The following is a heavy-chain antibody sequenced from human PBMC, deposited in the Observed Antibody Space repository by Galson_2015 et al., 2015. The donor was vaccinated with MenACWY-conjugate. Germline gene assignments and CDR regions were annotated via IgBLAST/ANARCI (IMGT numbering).Heavy chain of an antibody. V-gene: IGHV1-69*13. CDR3: ARPGGDYEQRTFFYY. CDR1: GDSFNTYS. Sequence: SVKVSCKASGDSFNTYSFNWIRQAPGQGPEWLGGIIPVFHTTDYAQRFQGRLTINADESTSTVYMELSSLRSDDAAIYYCARPGGDYEQRTFFYYWGQGTLVTVSS. CDR2: IIPVFHTT. J-gene: IGHJ4*02. D-gene: IGHD4-17*01.